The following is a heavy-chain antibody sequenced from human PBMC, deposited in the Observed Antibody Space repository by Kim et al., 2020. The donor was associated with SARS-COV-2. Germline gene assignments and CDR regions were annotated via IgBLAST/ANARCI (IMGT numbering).Heavy chain of an antibody. Sequence: GGSLRLSCAASGFTFDDYAMHWVRQAPGKGLEWVSGISWNSGSIGYADSVKGRFTISRDNAKNSLYLQMNSLRAEDTALYYCAKAGGYNFGDFDYWGQGT. CDR3: AKAGGYNFGDFDY. J-gene: IGHJ4*02. D-gene: IGHD5-12*01. V-gene: IGHV3-9*01. CDR2: ISWNSGSI. CDR1: GFTFDDYA.